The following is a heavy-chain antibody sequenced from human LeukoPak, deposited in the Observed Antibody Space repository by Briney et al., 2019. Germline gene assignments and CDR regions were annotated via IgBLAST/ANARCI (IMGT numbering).Heavy chain of an antibody. Sequence: GGSLRLSWAASGYTFSIYAMSWVRQAPGKGLEWVSAISGSGGSTYYADSVKGRFTISRDNSKNTLYLQMNSLRAEDTAVYYCAKRSPPDYYDFWSGLPDYWGQGTLVTVSS. CDR1: GYTFSIYA. J-gene: IGHJ4*02. D-gene: IGHD3-3*01. V-gene: IGHV3-23*01. CDR2: ISGSGGST. CDR3: AKRSPPDYYDFWSGLPDY.